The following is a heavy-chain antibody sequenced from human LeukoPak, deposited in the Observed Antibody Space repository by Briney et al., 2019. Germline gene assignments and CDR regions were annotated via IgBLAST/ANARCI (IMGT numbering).Heavy chain of an antibody. D-gene: IGHD2-15*01. Sequence: LETLSHTRTVSGGSISSYYWSSMRPPPGKRREWIGDIYYNGSTNYNPALKSRVTITVDNTKNQLSLKLSSVTTADNAVDYYARGLGGSSDGFDYWGQGTLVTVSS. J-gene: IGHJ4*02. V-gene: IGHV4-59*01. CDR2: IYYNGST. CDR1: GGSISSYY. CDR3: ARGLGGSSDGFDY.